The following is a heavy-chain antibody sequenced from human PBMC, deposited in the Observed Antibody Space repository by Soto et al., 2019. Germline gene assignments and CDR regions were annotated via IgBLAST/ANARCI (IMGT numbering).Heavy chain of an antibody. Sequence: PGGSLRLSCAVSGFVFSDYAMHWVRRAPGRGLEWVAVISNDGNNKYYADSVKGRFTISRDDSKNTLYLEVKSLRPEDTALYYCARDNWGSGWFDSWGLGT. CDR1: GFVFSDYA. CDR2: ISNDGNNK. J-gene: IGHJ5*01. V-gene: IGHV3-30-3*01. CDR3: ARDNWGSGWFDS. D-gene: IGHD7-27*01.